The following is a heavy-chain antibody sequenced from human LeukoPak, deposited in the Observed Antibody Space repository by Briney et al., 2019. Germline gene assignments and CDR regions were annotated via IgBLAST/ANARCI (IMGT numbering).Heavy chain of an antibody. V-gene: IGHV1-69*05. CDR1: GGTFSSYA. CDR3: ARDRYLRRIAVAGT. J-gene: IGHJ5*02. Sequence: SVKVSCKASGGTFSSYAISWVRQAPGQGLEWMGRIIPIFGTANYAQKFQGRVTITTDESTSTAYMELSSLRSEDTAVYYCARDRYLRRIAVAGTWGQGTLVTVYS. CDR2: IIPIFGTA. D-gene: IGHD6-19*01.